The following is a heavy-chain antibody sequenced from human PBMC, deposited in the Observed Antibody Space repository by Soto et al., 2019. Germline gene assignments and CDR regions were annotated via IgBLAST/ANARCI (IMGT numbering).Heavy chain of an antibody. D-gene: IGHD4-17*01. CDR3: GRDPHVATTVTTSAVNYFDY. V-gene: IGHV1-18*01. CDR2: ISAYNGNT. Sequence: ASVKVSCKASGYTFTSYGISWVRQAPGQGLEWMGWISAYNGNTNYAQKLQGRVTMTTDTSTSTAYMELRSLRSDDTAVYYCGRDPHVATTVTTSAVNYFDYWGQGTLVTVSS. CDR1: GYTFTSYG. J-gene: IGHJ4*02.